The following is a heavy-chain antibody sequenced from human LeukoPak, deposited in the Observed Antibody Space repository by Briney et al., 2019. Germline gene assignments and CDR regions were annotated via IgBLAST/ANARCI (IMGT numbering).Heavy chain of an antibody. D-gene: IGHD6-13*01. CDR3: AKERSLGVAAASNY. CDR2: TSGSGDST. CDR1: GFTFSSYA. V-gene: IGHV3-23*01. J-gene: IGHJ4*02. Sequence: PGGSLRLSCAASGFTFSSYAMSWVRQAPGKGLEWVSSTSGSGDSTYYADSVKGRFTISRDNSKNTLYLQMNSLRAEDTAVYYCAKERSLGVAAASNYWGQGTLVTVSS.